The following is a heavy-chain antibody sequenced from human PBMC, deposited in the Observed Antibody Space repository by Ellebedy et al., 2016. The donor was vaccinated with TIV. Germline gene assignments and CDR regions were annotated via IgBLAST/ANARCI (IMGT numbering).Heavy chain of an antibody. J-gene: IGHJ4*02. CDR2: IYYSGST. CDR1: GGSISSYY. CDR3: ARDQHYGAFDY. V-gene: IGHV4-59*01. Sequence: SETLSLXXTVSGGSISSYYWSWIRQPPGKGLEWIGYIYYSGSTNYNPSLKSRVTISVDTSKNQFSLKLSSVTAADTAVYYCARDQHYGAFDYWGQGTLVTVSS. D-gene: IGHD4-17*01.